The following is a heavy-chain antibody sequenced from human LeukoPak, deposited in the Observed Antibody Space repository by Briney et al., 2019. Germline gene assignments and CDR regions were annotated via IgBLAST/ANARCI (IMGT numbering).Heavy chain of an antibody. J-gene: IGHJ4*02. CDR1: GGTFSSYA. Sequence: SVKVSCKASGGTFSSYAISWVRQAPGQGLEWMGGIIPIFGTANYAQKFQGRVTITADESTSTAYMELSSLRSEDTAVYYCARGMTGYSLIPPFDYWGQGTLVTVSS. D-gene: IGHD3-9*01. V-gene: IGHV1-69*13. CDR3: ARGMTGYSLIPPFDY. CDR2: IIPIFGTA.